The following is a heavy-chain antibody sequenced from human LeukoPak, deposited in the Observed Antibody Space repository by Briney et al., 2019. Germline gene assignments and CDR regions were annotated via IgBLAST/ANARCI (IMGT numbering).Heavy chain of an antibody. D-gene: IGHD2-15*01. CDR3: AKDRRSTIVVVVAARGDYYYGMDV. Sequence: GGSLRLSCAASGFTFSSYAMRWVRQAPGKGLEWVSAIIGSGGSTYYADSVKGRFTISRDNSKNTRYLQMNSLRDEDTAVYYCAKDRRSTIVVVVAARGDYYYGMDVWGKGTTVTVSS. CDR2: IIGSGGST. V-gene: IGHV3-23*01. CDR1: GFTFSSYA. J-gene: IGHJ6*04.